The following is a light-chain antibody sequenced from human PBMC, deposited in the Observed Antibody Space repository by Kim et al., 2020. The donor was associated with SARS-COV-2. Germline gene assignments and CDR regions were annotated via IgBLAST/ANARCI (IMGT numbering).Light chain of an antibody. CDR3: QLVNINPPT. CDR1: QGISSY. V-gene: IGKV1-9*01. CDR2: AAS. Sequence: DIQLTQSPSFLSASVGDRVTITCRASQGISSYLAWYQQKPGKAPKLLIYAASTLQSGVPSRFSGSGSGTEFTLTVSSLQPEDFATYYCQLVNINPPTFGPGTKVDIK. J-gene: IGKJ3*01.